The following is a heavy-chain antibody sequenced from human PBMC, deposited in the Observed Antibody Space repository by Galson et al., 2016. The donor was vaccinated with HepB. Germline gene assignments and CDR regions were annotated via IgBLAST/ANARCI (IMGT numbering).Heavy chain of an antibody. Sequence: SVKVSCKASGYTFTSYYMHWVRQAPGQGLEWMGIINPSGGSTSYAQKFQGRVTMTRDTSTSTVYMELGSLRSEDTAVYYCARNAMYCSSTSCSTYYFDYWGQGTLVTVSS. D-gene: IGHD2-2*01. CDR3: ARNAMYCSSTSCSTYYFDY. V-gene: IGHV1-46*01. J-gene: IGHJ4*02. CDR2: INPSGGST. CDR1: GYTFTSYY.